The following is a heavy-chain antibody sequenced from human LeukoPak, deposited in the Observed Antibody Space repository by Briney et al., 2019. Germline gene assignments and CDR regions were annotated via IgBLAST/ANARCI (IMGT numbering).Heavy chain of an antibody. CDR3: TSFYYDSSGYLDY. CDR1: GGTFSSYT. Sequence: SVKVSCKASGGTFSSYTISWVRQAPGQGLEWMGRIIPILGIANYAQKFQGRVTITADKSTSTAYMELCRLRSEDTAVYYCTSFYYDSSGYLDYWGQGTLVTVSS. J-gene: IGHJ4*02. CDR2: IIPILGIA. D-gene: IGHD3-22*01. V-gene: IGHV1-69*02.